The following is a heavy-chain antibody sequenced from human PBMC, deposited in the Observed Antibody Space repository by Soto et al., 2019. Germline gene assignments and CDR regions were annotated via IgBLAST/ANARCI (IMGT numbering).Heavy chain of an antibody. V-gene: IGHV1-18*01. CDR3: AMVDVYVTPSPQDV. D-gene: IGHD3-16*01. CDR2: INAYNGNT. CDR1: GYRFTSYG. Sequence: QVQLVQSGAEVKNPGASVKVSCKASGYRFTSYGIVWVRQAPGQGLEWMGWINAYNGNTNYAQNLQGRVTLTTDTSTSTAYMELRSLRSNDTAVYYCAMVDVYVTPSPQDVWGQGTTVTVSS. J-gene: IGHJ6*02.